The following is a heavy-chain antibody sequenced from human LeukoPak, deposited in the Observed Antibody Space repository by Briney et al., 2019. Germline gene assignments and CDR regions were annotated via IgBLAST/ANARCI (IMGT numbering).Heavy chain of an antibody. CDR1: GGSISSSSDY. Sequence: PSETLSLTCTVSGGSISSSSDYWGWIRQSPGKGLEWIGNIYPGGSTYYNTSLKSRVTISVDTSKTQFSLKLNSVAAPDTAVYYCARLGSQAFDYWGQGTLVTVSS. CDR3: ARLGSQAFDY. V-gene: IGHV4-39*01. CDR2: IYPGGST. J-gene: IGHJ4*02.